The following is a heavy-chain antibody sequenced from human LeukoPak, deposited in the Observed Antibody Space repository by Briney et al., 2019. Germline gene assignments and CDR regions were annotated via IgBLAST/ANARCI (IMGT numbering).Heavy chain of an antibody. CDR1: GVSISSGSYY. D-gene: IGHD7-27*01. CDR2: VYYSGST. V-gene: IGHV4-61*01. J-gene: IGHJ4*02. CDR3: ASNTGTVFDY. Sequence: SETLSLTCTVSGVSISSGSYYWSWIRQPPGKGLEWIGYVYYSGSTEYNPSLRSRVTISLEMSKHQFSLNLTSVTAADTAVYYCASNTGTVFDYWGQGALVTVSS.